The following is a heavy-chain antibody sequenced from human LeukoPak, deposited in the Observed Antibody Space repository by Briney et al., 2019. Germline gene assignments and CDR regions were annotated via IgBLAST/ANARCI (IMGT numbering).Heavy chain of an antibody. D-gene: IGHD3-16*01. Sequence: GGSLRLSCAASGSGFTFSDYYLSWIRQAPGMGLEWVANISGSGSIIYDADSVKGRFSISRDNAKNSLYLQMNSLRAEDTAVYCCAGGRAQLWLDYYYFYMDVWGRGTTVTVSS. V-gene: IGHV3-11*01. J-gene: IGHJ6*03. CDR1: GSGFTFSDYY. CDR3: AGGRAQLWLDYYYFYMDV. CDR2: ISGSGSII.